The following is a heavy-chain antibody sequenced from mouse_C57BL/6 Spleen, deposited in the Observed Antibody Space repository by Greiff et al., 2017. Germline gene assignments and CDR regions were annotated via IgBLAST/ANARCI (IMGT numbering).Heavy chain of an antibody. CDR2: IDPSDSET. J-gene: IGHJ3*01. V-gene: IGHV1-52*01. D-gene: IGHD1-1*01. CDR3: AYGSSYPACVAY. Sequence: QVQLQQPGAELVRPGSSVKLSCKASGYTFTSYWMHWVKQRPIQGLEWIGNIDPSDSETHYNQKFKDQATLTVDKSASTAYMQLSSLTSEDSAVYYCAYGSSYPACVAYWGQGTLVTVAA. CDR1: GYTFTSYW.